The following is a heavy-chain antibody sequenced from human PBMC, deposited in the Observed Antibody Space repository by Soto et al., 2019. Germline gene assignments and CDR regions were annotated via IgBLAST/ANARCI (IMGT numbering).Heavy chain of an antibody. CDR2: ISYDGSKK. CDR3: ARDKSYDILSGYQGPEDYYGMDV. Sequence: PGGSPRLSCAASGFTFSSYAMHWVRQAPGKGLEWVAVISYDGSKKYHADSVKGRFTISRDKSKNTLYLQMNSLRAEDTAVYYCARDKSYDILSGYQGPEDYYGMDVWGQGTTVTVSS. D-gene: IGHD3-9*01. CDR1: GFTFSSYA. J-gene: IGHJ6*02. V-gene: IGHV3-30-3*01.